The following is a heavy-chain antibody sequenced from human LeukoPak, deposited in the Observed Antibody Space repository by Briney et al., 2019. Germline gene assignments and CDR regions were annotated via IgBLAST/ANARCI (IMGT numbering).Heavy chain of an antibody. Sequence: GGSLRLSCAASGFTFSSYWMHWVRQAPGKGLVWVSRITSDGSSTSYADSVKGRFTISRDNAKNTLYLQMNSLRAEDTAMYYCARDGGGYLYFGWGQGTLVTVSS. V-gene: IGHV3-74*01. CDR2: ITSDGSST. CDR3: ARDGGGYLYFG. D-gene: IGHD3-22*01. CDR1: GFTFSSYW. J-gene: IGHJ4*02.